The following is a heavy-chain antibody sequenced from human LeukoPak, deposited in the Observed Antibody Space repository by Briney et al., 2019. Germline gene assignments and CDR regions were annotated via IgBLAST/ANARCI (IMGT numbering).Heavy chain of an antibody. CDR1: GYTFTSYG. CDR3: ARDFNGIDIVVVVAATNWFDP. CDR2: ISAYNGNT. J-gene: IGHJ5*02. V-gene: IGHV1-18*01. D-gene: IGHD2-15*01. Sequence: ASVKVSCKASGYTFTSYGISWVRQAPGQGLEWMGWISAYNGNTNYAQKLQGRVTMTTDTSTSTAYMELRSLRSDDTAVYYCARDFNGIDIVVVVAATNWFDPWGQRTLVTVSS.